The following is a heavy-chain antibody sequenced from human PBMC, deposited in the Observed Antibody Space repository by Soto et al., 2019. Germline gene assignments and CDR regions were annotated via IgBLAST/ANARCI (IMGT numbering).Heavy chain of an antibody. V-gene: IGHV5-10-1*01. D-gene: IGHD3-3*01. J-gene: IGHJ4*02. CDR1: GYSFSSYW. Sequence: PGESLKISCRGSGYSFSSYWISRVRQMPGTGLEWMGRFDPSDSYTIYCPACQGHGTFSVDKSITSDYLLWSSLKASDSAMYYCGRTPFEVAVDYWGQGSLVTVSS. CDR2: FDPSDSYT. CDR3: GRTPFEVAVDY.